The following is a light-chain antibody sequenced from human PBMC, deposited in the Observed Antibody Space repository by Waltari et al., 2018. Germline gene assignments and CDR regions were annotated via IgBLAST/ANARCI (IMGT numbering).Light chain of an antibody. CDR3: QQYNIWPWT. V-gene: IGKV3D-15*01. CDR1: QSAKTS. J-gene: IGKJ1*01. Sequence: EVVMTQPPATLSVSPGERVSLSCRASQSAKTSLAWYQQTPGQAPRPLIYRASTRAAGVPDRFSGSGSGTELTLTISSLQSEDSAIYYCQQYNIWPWTFGPGTNVDIK. CDR2: RAS.